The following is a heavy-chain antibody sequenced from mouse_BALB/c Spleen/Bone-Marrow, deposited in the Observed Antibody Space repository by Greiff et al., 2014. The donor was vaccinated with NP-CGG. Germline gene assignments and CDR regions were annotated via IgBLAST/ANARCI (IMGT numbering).Heavy chain of an antibody. CDR3: ARITTATGAMDY. D-gene: IGHD1-2*01. J-gene: IGHJ4*01. CDR2: IWPDGSR. V-gene: IGHV2-9*02. Sequence: VKVVESGPGLVAPSQSLSITCTVSGFSLTTYGVHWVRQPPGKGLEWLGVIWPDGSRNYNSALMSRLSIRKDNSKSQVFLKMNSLQTDDTAMYYCARITTATGAMDYWGQGTSVTVSS. CDR1: GFSLTTYG.